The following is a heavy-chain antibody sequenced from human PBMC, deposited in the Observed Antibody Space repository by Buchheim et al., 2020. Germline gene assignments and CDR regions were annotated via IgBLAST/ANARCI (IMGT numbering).Heavy chain of an antibody. D-gene: IGHD6-19*01. CDR1: GFTFSSYG. V-gene: IGHV3-30*18. CDR2: ISYDGSNK. CDR3: AKLGSSGRSH. J-gene: IGHJ4*02. Sequence: QVQLVESGGGVVQPGRSLRLSCAASGFTFSSYGMHWVRQAPGKGLEWVAVISYDGSNKYYADSVKGRFTISRDNSKNTLYLQMNSLRAEDTAVYYCAKLGSSGRSHWGQGTL.